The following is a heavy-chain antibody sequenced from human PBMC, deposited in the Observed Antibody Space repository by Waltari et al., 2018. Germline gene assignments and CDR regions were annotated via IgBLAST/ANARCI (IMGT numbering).Heavy chain of an antibody. Sequence: VQLVDSGGGVVQPGQSLTLSCAVSGIRDRRYALPWVRQAPGKGLEWVAVISFDGNNIYFADSVKGRFTINRDNSKNTLSLQMNSLTPEDTAIYYCARDGHSYFYGSWSDYWGQGTLVTVSS. D-gene: IGHD3-10*01. J-gene: IGHJ4*02. V-gene: IGHV3-30*01. CDR3: ARDGHSYFYGSWSDY. CDR2: ISFDGNNI. CDR1: GIRDRRYA.